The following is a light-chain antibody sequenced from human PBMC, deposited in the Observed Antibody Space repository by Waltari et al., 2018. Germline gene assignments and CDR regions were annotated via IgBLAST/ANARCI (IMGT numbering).Light chain of an antibody. CDR3: CSYAGSSTVRV. CDR2: EGS. Sequence: QSALTQPASVSGSPGQSITISCTGTSSDVGSYNLVSWYQQHPGKAPNLMIYEGSKRPSGVSNRCSGSKSGNRASLTIFGLQAEDEADYYCCSYAGSSTVRVFGTGTKVTVL. V-gene: IGLV2-23*01. CDR1: SSDVGSYNL. J-gene: IGLJ1*01.